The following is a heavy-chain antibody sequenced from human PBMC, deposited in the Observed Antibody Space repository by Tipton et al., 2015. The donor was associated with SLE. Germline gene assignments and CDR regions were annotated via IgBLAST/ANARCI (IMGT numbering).Heavy chain of an antibody. CDR2: IYYDGTA. Sequence: TLSLTCFVSGASVRSTSYHWGWIRQPPGKGLEWIGNIYYDGTAYSTPSLESRVSISVDTSKNQFSLKFHSVTSADTAVYYCARPMITMSPLAAFDIWGQGTLVTVSS. D-gene: IGHD3-10*02. CDR1: GASVRSTSYH. J-gene: IGHJ3*02. CDR3: ARPMITMSPLAAFDI. V-gene: IGHV4-39*07.